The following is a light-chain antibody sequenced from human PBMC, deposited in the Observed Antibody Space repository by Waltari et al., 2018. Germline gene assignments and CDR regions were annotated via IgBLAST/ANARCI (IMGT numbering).Light chain of an antibody. CDR1: SPNIGAGYD. CDR3: QSYDSSLGGSV. V-gene: IGLV1-40*01. CDR2: GTV. Sequence: QSVLTQPPSVSGAPGQSVTISCTGSSPNIGAGYDVHWYQQLPGTAPKLLIYGTVNRPSGVPDRFSGSKSGTSASLAITGLQAEDEADYNCQSYDSSLGGSVFGGGTKLTVL. J-gene: IGLJ3*02.